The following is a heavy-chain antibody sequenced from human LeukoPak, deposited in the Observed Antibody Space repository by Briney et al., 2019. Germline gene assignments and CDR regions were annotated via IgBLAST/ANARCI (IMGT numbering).Heavy chain of an antibody. V-gene: IGHV3-21*03. J-gene: IGHJ4*02. Sequence: GGSLRLSCAASGFTFSDYYMNWVRQAPGKGLEWVSSISSSSSYIYYADSVKGRFTISRDNAKNSLYLQMNSLRAEDTAVYYCSRGGGSGSYFFVYWRQGTLVTVSP. CDR3: SRGGGSGSYFFVY. D-gene: IGHD3-10*01. CDR2: ISSSSSYI. CDR1: GFTFSDYY.